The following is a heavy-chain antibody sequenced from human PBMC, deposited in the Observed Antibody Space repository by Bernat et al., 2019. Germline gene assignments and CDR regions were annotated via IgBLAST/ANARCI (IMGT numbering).Heavy chain of an antibody. CDR1: GGSISSSRHF. CDR3: ARRVPMGAGVRGYAFDI. D-gene: IGHD4-23*01. V-gene: IGHV4-39*01. Sequence: QLQLQESGPGLVKPSETLSLTCSVSGGSISSSRHFWGWIRQPPGKGLEWIGSIYYSGSTYYNPSLKSRVTISVDTSKNQFPLKLSSVTAADTAVYYCARRVPMGAGVRGYAFDIWGQGTMVTVSS. J-gene: IGHJ3*02. CDR2: IYYSGST.